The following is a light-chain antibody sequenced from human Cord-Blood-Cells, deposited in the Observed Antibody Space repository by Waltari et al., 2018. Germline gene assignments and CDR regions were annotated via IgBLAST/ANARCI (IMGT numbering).Light chain of an antibody. J-gene: IGLJ3*02. Sequence: SYELTQPPSVSVSPGQTASITSSGDKLGDKYACWYQQKPGQSPVLVIYQDSKRPSGIPERFSGSNSGNTATLTISGTQAMDEADYYCQAWDSSTVWVFGGGTKLTVL. V-gene: IGLV3-1*01. CDR1: KLGDKY. CDR3: QAWDSSTVWV. CDR2: QDS.